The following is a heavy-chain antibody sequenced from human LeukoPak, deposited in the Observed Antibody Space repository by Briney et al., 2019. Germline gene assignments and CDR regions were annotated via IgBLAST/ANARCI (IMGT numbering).Heavy chain of an antibody. J-gene: IGHJ4*02. V-gene: IGHV3-48*01. Sequence: GGSLRLSCAASGFTFSSYSMNWVRQAPGKGLEWISYITTSGGAKNYADSVKGRFTISRDNAENSLYLQMSSLRAEDTAVYYCAKGGDGYNYYFDYWGQETLVTVSS. CDR2: ITTSGGAK. CDR3: AKGGDGYNYYFDY. CDR1: GFTFSSYS. D-gene: IGHD5-24*01.